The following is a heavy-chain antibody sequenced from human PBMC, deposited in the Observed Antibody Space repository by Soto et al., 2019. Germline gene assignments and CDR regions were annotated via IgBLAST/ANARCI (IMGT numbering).Heavy chain of an antibody. D-gene: IGHD2-2*01. CDR3: AIVGDDLNQPYYYYGMDV. J-gene: IGHJ6*02. Sequence: SETLSLRCNVAGGSISSGGYYRKWIRQNPAEGLEWIGYIYYSGSTYYNPSLKSRVTISVDTSKNQFSLKLSSVTAADTAVYYCAIVGDDLNQPYYYYGMDVWGQGTTVTVS. V-gene: IGHV4-31*03. CDR2: IYYSGST. CDR1: GGSISSGGYY.